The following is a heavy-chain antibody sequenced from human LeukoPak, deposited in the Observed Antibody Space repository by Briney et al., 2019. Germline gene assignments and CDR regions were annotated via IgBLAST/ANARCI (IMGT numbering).Heavy chain of an antibody. V-gene: IGHV3-64*01. Sequence: GGSLRLSCAASGFTFSRYAMHWVRQAPGKGLEYVSAISSNGGSTYYANYVKGRFTISRDNSKNTLYLQMGSLRAEDMAVYYCAKVDRAYDFWSGTDAFDIWGQGTMVTVS. J-gene: IGHJ3*02. CDR3: AKVDRAYDFWSGTDAFDI. CDR2: ISSNGGST. D-gene: IGHD3-3*01. CDR1: GFTFSRYA.